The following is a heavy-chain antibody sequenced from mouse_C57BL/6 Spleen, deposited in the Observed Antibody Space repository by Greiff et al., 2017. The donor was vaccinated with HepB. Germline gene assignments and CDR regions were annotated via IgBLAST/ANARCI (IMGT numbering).Heavy chain of an antibody. V-gene: IGHV1-52*01. CDR2: IDPSDSET. Sequence: QVQLQQPGAELVRPGSSVKLSCKASGYTFTSYWMHWVKQRPIQGLEWIGNIDPSDSETHYNQKFKDKATLTVDKSSSTAYMQLSSLTSEDSAVYYCAREGLRQGRFAYWGQGTLSLSLQ. CDR1: GYTFTSYW. J-gene: IGHJ3*01. CDR3: AREGLRQGRFAY. D-gene: IGHD2-4*01.